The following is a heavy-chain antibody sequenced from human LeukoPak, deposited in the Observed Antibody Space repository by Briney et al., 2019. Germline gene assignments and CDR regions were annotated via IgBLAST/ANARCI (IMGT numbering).Heavy chain of an antibody. V-gene: IGHV4-34*01. D-gene: IGHD5-12*01. Sequence: SETLSLTCAVYGGSFSGYYWSWIRQPPGKGLEWIGEINHSGSTNYNLSLKSRVTISVDTSKNQFSLKLSSVTAADTAVYYCARGLEVATIRGNFDYWGQGTLVTVSS. CDR3: ARGLEVATIRGNFDY. CDR1: GGSFSGYY. CDR2: INHSGST. J-gene: IGHJ4*02.